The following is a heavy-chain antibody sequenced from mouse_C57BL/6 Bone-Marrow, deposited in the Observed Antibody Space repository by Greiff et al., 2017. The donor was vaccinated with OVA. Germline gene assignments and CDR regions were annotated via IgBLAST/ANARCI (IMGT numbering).Heavy chain of an antibody. CDR1: GFTFTDYT. J-gene: IGHJ2*01. CDR3: ARGGLYGSSYPFDY. CDR2: INPKNGGT. V-gene: IGHV1-18*01. Sequence: VQLQQSGPELVKPGASVKIPCTASGFTFTDYTMDWVHQTHGKSLEWIGDINPKNGGTITKKKGKGKEKWKEERSSSTAYMELRSLTSEDTAVYYCARGGLYGSSYPFDYWGQGTTLTVSS. D-gene: IGHD1-1*01.